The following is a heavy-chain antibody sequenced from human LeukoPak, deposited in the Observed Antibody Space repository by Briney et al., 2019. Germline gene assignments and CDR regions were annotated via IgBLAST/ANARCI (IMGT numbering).Heavy chain of an antibody. V-gene: IGHV3-7*01. CDR2: IKKDGSEK. J-gene: IGHJ5*02. CDR1: GFTFSDYW. CDR3: ARYYYGSGTSLDP. D-gene: IGHD3-10*01. Sequence: PGGSLRLSCAASGFTFSDYWMSWVRQAPGKGLEWVANIKKDGSEKHYVDSVKGRFTISRDNAKNSLYLQMSSLRAEDTAVFYCARYYYGSGTSLDPWGQGTLVTVSS.